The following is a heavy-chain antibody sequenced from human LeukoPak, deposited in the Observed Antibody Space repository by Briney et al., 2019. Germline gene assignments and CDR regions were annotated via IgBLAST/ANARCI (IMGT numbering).Heavy chain of an antibody. V-gene: IGHV4-4*07. CDR3: ARGPPPDFDY. CDR1: GGPISSYY. CDR2: IHPSGST. J-gene: IGHJ4*02. Sequence: PSETLSLTCIVSGGPISSYYWSWVRQPAGKGLEWIGRIHPSGSTNYNPSLKSRVTLSVDTSKNQFSLKLSSVTAADTAVYYCARGPPPDFDYWGRGTLVTVSS.